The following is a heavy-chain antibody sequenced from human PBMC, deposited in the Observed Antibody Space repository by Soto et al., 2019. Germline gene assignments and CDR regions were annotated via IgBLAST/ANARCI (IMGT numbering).Heavy chain of an antibody. V-gene: IGHV4-34*01. D-gene: IGHD3-10*01. CDR1: GGSFSGYY. Sequence: PSETLSLTCAVYGGSFSGYYWSWIRQPPGKGLEWIGEINHSGSTNYNPSLKSRVTISVDTSKNQFSLKLSSVTAADTAVYYCARGRYGSGSYHVDYWGQGTLVTSPQ. J-gene: IGHJ4*02. CDR2: INHSGST. CDR3: ARGRYGSGSYHVDY.